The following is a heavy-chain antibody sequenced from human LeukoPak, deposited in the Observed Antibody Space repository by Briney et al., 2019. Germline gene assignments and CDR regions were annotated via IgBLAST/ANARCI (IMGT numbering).Heavy chain of an antibody. Sequence: ASVKVSCKASGYIFTGYFMHWVRQAPGQGLEWMGGIIPIFGTANYAQKFQGRVTITADKSTSTAYMELSSLRSEDTAVYYCARAGDSSGYYLNWFDPWGQGTLVTVSS. CDR2: IIPIFGTA. V-gene: IGHV1-69*06. CDR1: GYIFTGYF. J-gene: IGHJ5*02. CDR3: ARAGDSSGYYLNWFDP. D-gene: IGHD3-22*01.